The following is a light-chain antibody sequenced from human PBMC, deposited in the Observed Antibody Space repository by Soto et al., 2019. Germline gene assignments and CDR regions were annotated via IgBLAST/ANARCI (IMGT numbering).Light chain of an antibody. Sequence: QSALTQPPSASGSPGQSVAISCTGTRSDVGGNDYVSWYQQHPGKAPKLIIYEVNKRPSGVPDRFSGSKSGNTASLTVSGLQAEDEADYYCSSYGTNRIFCGGTQLTVL. CDR3: SSYGTNRI. CDR2: EVN. CDR1: RSDVGGNDY. V-gene: IGLV2-8*01. J-gene: IGLJ2*01.